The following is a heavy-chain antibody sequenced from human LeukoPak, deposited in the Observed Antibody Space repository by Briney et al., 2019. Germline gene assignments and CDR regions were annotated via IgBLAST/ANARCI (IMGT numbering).Heavy chain of an antibody. CDR1: GFTVSGNY. CDR3: ARTATIFGVITADY. J-gene: IGHJ4*02. CDR2: IYSGGST. V-gene: IGHV3-66*02. Sequence: GGSLRLSCAASGFTVSGNYMSWVRQAPGKWLEWVSVIYSGGSTYYADSVKGRFTISRDNSKNTLYLQLNSLRAEDTAVYYCARTATIFGVITADYWGQGTLVTVSS. D-gene: IGHD3-3*01.